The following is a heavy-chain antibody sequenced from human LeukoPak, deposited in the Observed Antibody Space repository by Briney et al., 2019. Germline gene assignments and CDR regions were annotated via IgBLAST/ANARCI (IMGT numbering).Heavy chain of an antibody. CDR1: GFTFSSYA. J-gene: IGHJ4*02. CDR2: ISYDGSNK. V-gene: IGHV3-30*04. CDR3: ARRGVVIRVILVGFHKEAFYFDS. D-gene: IGHD3-22*01. Sequence: GGSLRLSCAASGFTFSSYAMHWVRQAPGKGLEWVAVISYDGSNKYYADSVKGRFTISRDNSKNTLYLQMNSLRAEDTAVYFCARRGVVIRVILVGFHKEAFYFDSWGQGALVTVSS.